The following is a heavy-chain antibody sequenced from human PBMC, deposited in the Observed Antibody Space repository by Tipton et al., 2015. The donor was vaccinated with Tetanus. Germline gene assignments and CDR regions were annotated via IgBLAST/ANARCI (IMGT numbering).Heavy chain of an antibody. J-gene: IGHJ6*02. D-gene: IGHD2-21*02. Sequence: TLSLTCTVSGGSISSYYWSWIRQPPGKGLEWIGYIYYSGSTNYNPSLKSRVTISVDTSKNQFSLKLSSVTAAGTAVYYCARDRGVTSPFGSYYYGMDVWGQGTTVTVSS. CDR2: IYYSGST. V-gene: IGHV4-59*01. CDR3: ARDRGVTSPFGSYYYGMDV. CDR1: GGSISSYY.